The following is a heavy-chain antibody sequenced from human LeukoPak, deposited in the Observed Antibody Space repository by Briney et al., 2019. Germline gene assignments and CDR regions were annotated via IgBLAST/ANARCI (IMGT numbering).Heavy chain of an antibody. CDR3: ARDPLRRFDY. J-gene: IGHJ4*02. CDR2: MKEDGSEE. Sequence: GGSLRLSCVASGLTFSNYWMTWVRQAPGKGLEWVANMKEDGSEEFYVDSVKGRFTISRDNGKNSVFLQMNSLRVEDTAVYYCARDPLRRFDYWGQGILVTVSS. V-gene: IGHV3-7*03. CDR1: GLTFSNYW.